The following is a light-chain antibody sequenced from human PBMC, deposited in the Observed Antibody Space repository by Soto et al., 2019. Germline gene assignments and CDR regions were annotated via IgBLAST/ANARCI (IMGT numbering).Light chain of an antibody. CDR3: SSYTGTSALIL. CDR1: SSDVGGYDY. V-gene: IGLV2-14*01. Sequence: QSVVTQPASVSGSPGQSITISCTGTSSDVGGYDYVSWYQQYPGKAPRLIIYEVSNRPSGVSNRFSGSKSGNTASLTISGPRAEDEGDYFCSSYTGTSALILFGGGPKLTVL. J-gene: IGLJ2*01. CDR2: EVS.